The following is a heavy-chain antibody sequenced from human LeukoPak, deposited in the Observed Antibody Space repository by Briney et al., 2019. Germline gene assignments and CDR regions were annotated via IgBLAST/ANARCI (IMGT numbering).Heavy chain of an antibody. Sequence: GGSLRLSCAASGFTFSSYAMHWVRQAPGKGLEWVAVISYDGSNKYYADSVKGRFTISRDNSKNTLYLQMNSLRAEDTAVYYCARESLWFGELLYYFDYWGQGTLVTVSS. D-gene: IGHD3-10*01. V-gene: IGHV3-30-3*01. J-gene: IGHJ4*02. CDR3: ARESLWFGELLYYFDY. CDR1: GFTFSSYA. CDR2: ISYDGSNK.